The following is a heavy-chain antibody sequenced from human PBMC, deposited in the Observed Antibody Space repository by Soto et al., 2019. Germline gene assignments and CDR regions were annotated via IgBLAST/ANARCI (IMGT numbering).Heavy chain of an antibody. CDR3: AKVSVGYVDPNLGLAEAY. Sequence: QVQLVESGGGAAQPGTSLTLSCAASGFSFGAYGMHWVRQAPGKGLEWVAVVSADGNRQLYADSVRGRFTISRDNSKYTLHLQMNSLRSDDTAMYYCAKVSVGYVDPNLGLAEAYWGQGARVTVSS. V-gene: IGHV3-30*18. CDR2: VSADGNRQ. CDR1: GFSFGAYG. D-gene: IGHD3-16*01. J-gene: IGHJ4*02.